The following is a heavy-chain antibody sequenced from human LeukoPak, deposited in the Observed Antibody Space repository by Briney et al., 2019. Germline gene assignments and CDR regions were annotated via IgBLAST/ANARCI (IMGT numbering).Heavy chain of an antibody. V-gene: IGHV4-34*01. CDR2: INHSEST. J-gene: IGHJ4*02. CDR3: ARVRPRSVFDY. Sequence: SETLSLTCAVYGGSFSGYYWSWIRQPPGKGLEWIGEINHSESTNYNPSLKSRVTISVDTSKNQFSLKLSSVTAADTAVYYCARVRPRSVFDYWGQGTLVTVSS. CDR1: GGSFSGYY.